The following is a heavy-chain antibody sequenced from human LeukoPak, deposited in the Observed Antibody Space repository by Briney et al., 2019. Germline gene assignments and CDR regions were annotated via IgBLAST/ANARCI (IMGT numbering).Heavy chain of an antibody. CDR3: ARVTYVRPYQLDY. D-gene: IGHD2-2*01. Sequence: ASVKVSCKASGYTFANYGINWVRQARGQGLEWIGWISLENGNAGYAQRVQGRVTLTTDTSTSTAYMELRSLRSDDTAVYYCARVTYVRPYQLDYWGQGTLVSISS. J-gene: IGHJ4*02. V-gene: IGHV1-18*01. CDR1: GYTFANYG. CDR2: ISLENGNA.